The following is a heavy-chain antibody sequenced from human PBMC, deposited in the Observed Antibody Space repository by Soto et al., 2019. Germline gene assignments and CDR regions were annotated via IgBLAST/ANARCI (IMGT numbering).Heavy chain of an antibody. V-gene: IGHV1-69*06. Sequence: SYARRSLRQAPGQGLEWMGGIIPIFGTANYAQKFQGRVTITADKSTSTAYMELSSLRSEDTAVYYCARDSSGYFDYWGQGTLVTVSS. J-gene: IGHJ4*02. CDR2: IIPIFGTA. CDR3: ARDSSGYFDY. CDR1: SYA. D-gene: IGHD3-22*01.